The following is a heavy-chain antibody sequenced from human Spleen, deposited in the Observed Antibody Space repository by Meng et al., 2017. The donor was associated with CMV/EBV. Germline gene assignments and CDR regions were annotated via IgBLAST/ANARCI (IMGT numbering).Heavy chain of an antibody. J-gene: IGHJ3*02. V-gene: IGHV3-23*01. D-gene: IGHD3-22*01. CDR3: AKDSSGYYSHGTAFDI. Sequence: GGSLRLSCAASGFTFSSYAMSWVRQAPGKGLEWVSGISGGGGSTYYADSVKGRFTISRDNSKSTLYLQMNSLRAEDTAVYYCAKDSSGYYSHGTAFDIWGQGTMVTVSS. CDR1: GFTFSSYA. CDR2: ISGGGGST.